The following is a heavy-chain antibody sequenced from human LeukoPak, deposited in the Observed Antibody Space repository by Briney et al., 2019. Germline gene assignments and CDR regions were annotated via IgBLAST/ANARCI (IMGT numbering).Heavy chain of an antibody. Sequence: SVKVSCKASGDTFSSYTISWVRHAPGQGLEWMGRIIPILGIANYAQKFQGRVTITADKSTSTAYMERSSLRSEDTAVYYCARESPIYYFDYWGQGTLVTVSS. CDR1: GDTFSSYT. CDR2: IIPILGIA. J-gene: IGHJ4*02. CDR3: ARESPIYYFDY. V-gene: IGHV1-69*04. D-gene: IGHD3-3*01.